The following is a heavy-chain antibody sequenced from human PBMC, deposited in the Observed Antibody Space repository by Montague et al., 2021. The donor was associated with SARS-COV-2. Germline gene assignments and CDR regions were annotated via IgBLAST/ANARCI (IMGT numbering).Heavy chain of an antibody. D-gene: IGHD6-13*01. J-gene: IGHJ4*02. Sequence: SLILSCAVSGFTFSSYAMHLVRQAPGKGLEWVAVISSDVSNKYYSDSVKGRFTISRDNSKNTLYLQMNSLRAEDTAVYYCARPALESYSKSWYLDYWGQGTLVTVAS. CDR1: GFTFSSYA. V-gene: IGHV3-30*04. CDR2: ISSDVSNK. CDR3: ARPALESYSKSWYLDY.